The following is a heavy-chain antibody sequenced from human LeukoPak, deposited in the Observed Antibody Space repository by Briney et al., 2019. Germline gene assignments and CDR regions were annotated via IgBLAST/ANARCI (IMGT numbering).Heavy chain of an antibody. CDR3: ARLEKYYDSSGFDY. D-gene: IGHD3-22*01. CDR1: GGTFSSYT. Sequence: SVKVSCKASGGTFSSYTISWVRQAPGQGLEWMGRIIPILGIANYAQEFRGRVTITADKSTSTAYMELSSLRSEDTAVYYCARLEKYYDSSGFDYWGQGTLVTVSS. V-gene: IGHV1-69*02. CDR2: IIPILGIA. J-gene: IGHJ4*02.